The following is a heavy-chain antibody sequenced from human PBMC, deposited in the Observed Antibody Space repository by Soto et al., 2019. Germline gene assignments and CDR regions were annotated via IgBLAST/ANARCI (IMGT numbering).Heavy chain of an antibody. CDR1: GGSVSSGSYY. J-gene: IGHJ4*02. V-gene: IGHV4-61*01. Sequence: QVQLQESGPGLVKPSETLSLTCTVSGGSVSSGSYYWSWIRQPPGTGLAWFGYIYYSGSTNYNPTLKSRVTISVDTSKNQFSLKLSSVTAADTAVYYCARAALPQNAGNFDYWGQGTLVTVSS. CDR3: ARAALPQNAGNFDY. CDR2: IYYSGST.